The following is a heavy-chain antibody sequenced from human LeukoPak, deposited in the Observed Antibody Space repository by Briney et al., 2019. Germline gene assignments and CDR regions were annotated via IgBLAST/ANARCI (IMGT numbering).Heavy chain of an antibody. Sequence: GASVKVSCKASGGTFSSYAISWVRQAPGQGLEWMGRIIPILGIANYAQKFQGRVTITADKSTSTAYSELSSLRSEDTAVYYCARSEMAPWADIWGQGTMVTVSS. CDR2: IIPILGIA. CDR3: ARSEMAPWADI. J-gene: IGHJ3*02. CDR1: GGTFSSYA. V-gene: IGHV1-69*04. D-gene: IGHD5-24*01.